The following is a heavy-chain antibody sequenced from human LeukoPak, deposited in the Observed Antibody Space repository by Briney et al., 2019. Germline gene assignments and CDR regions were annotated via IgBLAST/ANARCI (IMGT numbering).Heavy chain of an antibody. CDR3: ATKKEEGYYFDF. CDR2: IYSGGGT. V-gene: IGHV3-66*01. Sequence: PGGSLRLSCAASGLTVSSNYMSWVRQDPGKGLEWVSIIYSGGGTYYADSVKGRFTISRDNFKNTLYLQMNSLRADDTAMYYCATKKEEGYYFDFWGQGTLVTVSS. CDR1: GLTVSSNY. J-gene: IGHJ4*02.